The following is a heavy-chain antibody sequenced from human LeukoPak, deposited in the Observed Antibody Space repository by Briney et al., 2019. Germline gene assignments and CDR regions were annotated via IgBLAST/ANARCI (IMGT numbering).Heavy chain of an antibody. V-gene: IGHV4-34*01. CDR1: GGSFNYSY. Sequence: PSETLSLTCAGYGGSFNYSYWSWIRQSPGKGLAWLGDISHDGITNYNPSLKSRVTLSLDTSKHQFSPRLNSVTPADPAVYYCARGFLIYFYDYSAYYFSPSPDAFDIWGQGTMVTVSS. D-gene: IGHD3-22*01. J-gene: IGHJ3*02. CDR3: ARGFLIYFYDYSAYYFSPSPDAFDI. CDR2: ISHDGIT.